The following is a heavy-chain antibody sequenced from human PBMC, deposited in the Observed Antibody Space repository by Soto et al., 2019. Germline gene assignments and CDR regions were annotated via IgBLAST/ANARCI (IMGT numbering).Heavy chain of an antibody. Sequence: EVQLLESGGGLVQPGGSLRLSCVASGFSFRRYAMSWVRQAPGRGLEWVAGLSGSGTDTYFADSVQGRISISRDNSKNTLSLELSFVTADDTATYFCVTQGDTYGRIYWYFDHWGRGTLVTVSS. V-gene: IGHV3-23*01. D-gene: IGHD3-10*01. CDR3: VTQGDTYGRIYWYFDH. CDR1: GFSFRRYA. CDR2: LSGSGTDT. J-gene: IGHJ2*01.